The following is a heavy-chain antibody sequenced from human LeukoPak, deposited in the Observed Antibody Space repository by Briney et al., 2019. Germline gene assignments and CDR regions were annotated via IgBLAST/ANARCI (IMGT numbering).Heavy chain of an antibody. J-gene: IGHJ4*02. CDR3: ARVKGGATTDY. D-gene: IGHD1-26*01. V-gene: IGHV3-20*04. CDR1: GFTFSSYA. Sequence: PGGSLRPSCAVSGFTFSSYAMNWVRQAPGRGLEWVSGINWNGGSTGYADSVKGRFTISRDNAKNSLYLQMNSLRAEDTALYYCARVKGGATTDYWGQGTLVTVSS. CDR2: INWNGGST.